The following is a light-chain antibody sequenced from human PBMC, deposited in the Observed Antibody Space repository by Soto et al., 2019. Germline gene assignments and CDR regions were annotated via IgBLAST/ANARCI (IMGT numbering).Light chain of an antibody. V-gene: IGKV1-27*01. Sequence: DIQMTQSPSSLSASVGDRVIITCRASQGISNYLAWYQQKPGKVPKLLIYAASTLQSVVPSRFSGSGSGTDFTLTISSLQPEDVATYYCQKYNRALWTFGQGTKVEIK. CDR2: AAS. CDR1: QGISNY. CDR3: QKYNRALWT. J-gene: IGKJ1*01.